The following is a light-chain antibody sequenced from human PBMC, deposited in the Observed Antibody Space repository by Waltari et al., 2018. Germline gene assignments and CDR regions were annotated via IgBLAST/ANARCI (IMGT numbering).Light chain of an antibody. V-gene: IGLV2-23*01. CDR1: STDLGSSPL. Sequence: QSALTQPASVSGSPGQSITISCTGSSTDLGSSPLVSWYQHHPDKAPKLLIYEGTERPSGISHRFSGSKSGNTASLTISTLQAEDEADYYCFSYADGRSLVFGGGTKLTVL. J-gene: IGLJ2*01. CDR3: FSYADGRSLV. CDR2: EGT.